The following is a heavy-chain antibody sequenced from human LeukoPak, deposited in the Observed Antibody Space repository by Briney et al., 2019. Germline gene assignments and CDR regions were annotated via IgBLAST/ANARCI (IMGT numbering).Heavy chain of an antibody. V-gene: IGHV3-48*04. D-gene: IGHD3-10*02. Sequence: GGSLRLSCAASGMPFSSYGMSWVRQAPGKGLEWVSYISSSGSTIYYADSVKGRFTISRDNAKNSLYLQMNSLRAEDTAVYYCAELGITMIGGVWGKGTTVTISS. CDR3: AELGITMIGGV. J-gene: IGHJ6*04. CDR1: GMPFSSYG. CDR2: ISSSGSTI.